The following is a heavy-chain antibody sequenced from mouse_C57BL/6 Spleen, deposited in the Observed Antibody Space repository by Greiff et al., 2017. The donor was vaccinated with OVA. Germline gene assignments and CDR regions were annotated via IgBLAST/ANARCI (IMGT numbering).Heavy chain of an antibody. CDR1: GYTFTDHT. D-gene: IGHD3-2*02. CDR2: IYPRDGST. V-gene: IGHV1-78*01. CDR3: AKSWSSSGCPYYFDY. J-gene: IGHJ2*01. Sequence: QVQLKESDAELVKPGASVKISCKVSGYTFTDHTIHWMKQRPEQGLEWIGYIYPRDGSTKYNEKFKGKATLTADKSSSTAYMQLNSLTSEDSAVYFGAKSWSSSGCPYYFDYWGQGTTLTVSS.